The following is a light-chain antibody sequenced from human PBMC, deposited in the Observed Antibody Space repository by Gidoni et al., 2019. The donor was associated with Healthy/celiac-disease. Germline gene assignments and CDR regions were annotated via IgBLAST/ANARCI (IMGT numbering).Light chain of an antibody. Sequence: ELVMTQSPATLSVSPGERATLSCRASQSLNNNLAWYQQKPGQAPRLLIYDTSTRATGIPARFSGSGSGTEFTLTISSLQSEDFAVYYCQQYNNWPPYTFXQXTKLEIK. CDR1: QSLNNN. CDR3: QQYNNWPPYT. J-gene: IGKJ2*01. CDR2: DTS. V-gene: IGKV3-15*01.